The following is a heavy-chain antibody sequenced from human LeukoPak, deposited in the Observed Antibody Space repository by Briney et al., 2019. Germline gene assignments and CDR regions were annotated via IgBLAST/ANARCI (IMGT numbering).Heavy chain of an antibody. Sequence: GESLKISCKGSGYSFTSYWIGWVRQMPGKGLEWMGIIYPGDSDTRYSPSFQGQVTISADKSISTAYLQWSSLKASDTAMYYCARHAGGMSPNRDGSGSYNYWGQGTLVTVSS. CDR2: IYPGDSDT. CDR1: GYSFTSYW. CDR3: ARHAGGMSPNRDGSGSYNY. J-gene: IGHJ4*02. D-gene: IGHD3-10*01. V-gene: IGHV5-51*01.